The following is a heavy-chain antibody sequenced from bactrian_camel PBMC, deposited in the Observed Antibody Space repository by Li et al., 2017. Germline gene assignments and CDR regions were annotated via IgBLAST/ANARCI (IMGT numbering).Heavy chain of an antibody. D-gene: IGHD2*01. CDR3: AALTSPCSGRFGWCKDF. V-gene: IGHV3S28*01. J-gene: IGHJ4*01. CDR1: EYTYNSSC. CDR2: IYTRSGNV. Sequence: QLVESGGGSVQPGGSLRVSCVVTEYTYNSSCMAWFRQSPHTSWLEREGVAAIYTRSGNVRYADSGKGRFTLSHDRSKSTMYPQMDNLKTEDTGVYYCAALTSPCSGRFGWCKDFRGQGTQVTVS.